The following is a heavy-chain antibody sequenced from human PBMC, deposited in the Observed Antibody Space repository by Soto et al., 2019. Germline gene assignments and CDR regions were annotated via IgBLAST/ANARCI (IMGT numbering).Heavy chain of an antibody. CDR3: TRDEGISLRKTPTDYYYYGMDV. D-gene: IGHD4-17*01. CDR2: IRSKAYGGTT. CDR1: GFTFGDYA. Sequence: GGSLRLSCTASGFTFGDYAMSWFRQAPGKGLEWVGFIRSKAYGGTTEYAASVKGRFTISRDDSKSIAYLQMNSLKTEDTAVYYCTRDEGISLRKTPTDYYYYGMDVWGQGTTVTVSS. J-gene: IGHJ6*02. V-gene: IGHV3-49*03.